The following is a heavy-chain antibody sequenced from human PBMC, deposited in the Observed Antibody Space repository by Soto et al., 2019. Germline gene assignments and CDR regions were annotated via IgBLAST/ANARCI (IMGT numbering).Heavy chain of an antibody. CDR2: INPKSGDT. Sequence: QVRLVQSGAEVKKPGASVKVSCKASGYSITAHFLHWVRQAPGEGLEWMGWINPKSGDTDYAQKFQDRVTISRDTSINTAYMQLRRLTSDDTALYFCATDDGQYFGSVWGQGTLVTVSS. CDR1: GYSITAHF. CDR3: ATDDGQYFGSV. V-gene: IGHV1-2*02. D-gene: IGHD3-10*01. J-gene: IGHJ1*01.